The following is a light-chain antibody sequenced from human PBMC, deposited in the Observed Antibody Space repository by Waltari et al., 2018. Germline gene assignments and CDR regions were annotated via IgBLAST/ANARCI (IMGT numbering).Light chain of an antibody. J-gene: IGLJ3*02. CDR1: RSNIGSTH. CDR2: RNN. V-gene: IGLV1-47*01. Sequence: QSVLPQPPSASGTPGQRVPISCSGSRSNIGSTHVPWYQQPPGTAPKLVIYRNNQRPSGVPDRFSGSKSGTSASLAISGLRSEDEADYYCAAWDDSLNERVFGGGTKLTVL. CDR3: AAWDDSLNERV.